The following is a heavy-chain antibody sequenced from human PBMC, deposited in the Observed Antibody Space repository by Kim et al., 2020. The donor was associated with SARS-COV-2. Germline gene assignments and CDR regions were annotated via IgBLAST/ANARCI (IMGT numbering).Heavy chain of an antibody. V-gene: IGHV1-69*13. J-gene: IGHJ6*02. CDR3: ARDAQGYSSERGYYGMDV. D-gene: IGHD6-19*01. Sequence: SVKVSCKASGGTFSSYAIRWVRQAPGQGLEWMGGIIPIFGTANYAQKFQGRVTITADESTSTAYMELSSLRSEDTAVYYCARDAQGYSSERGYYGMDVWGQGTTVTVSS. CDR2: IIPIFGTA. CDR1: GGTFSSYA.